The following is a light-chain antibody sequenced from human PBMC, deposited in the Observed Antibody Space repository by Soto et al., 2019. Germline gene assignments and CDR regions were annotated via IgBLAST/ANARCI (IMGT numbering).Light chain of an antibody. CDR3: QQYDSSPRT. CDR2: GVS. J-gene: IGKJ1*01. CDR1: QSLSSRN. V-gene: IGKV3-20*01. Sequence: ELVFTQSPGTLSCSPVEIATLXFRXSQSLSSRNLAWYQQKPGQAPRPLIYGVSSRATGIPDRFSGSGSGTDFTLTISRLEPEDFAVYYCQQYDSSPRTFGQGTKVDIK.